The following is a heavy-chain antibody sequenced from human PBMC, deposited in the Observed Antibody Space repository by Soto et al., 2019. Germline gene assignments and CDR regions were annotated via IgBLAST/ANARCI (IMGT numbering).Heavy chain of an antibody. CDR1: GFTFSSYG. J-gene: IGHJ3*02. V-gene: IGHV3-30*18. Sequence: GGSLRLSCAASGFTFSSYGMHWVRQAPGKGLEWVAVISYDGSNKYYADSVKGRFTISRDNSKNTLYLQMNSLRAEDTAVYYCAKDRTTVVTHDAFDIWGQGTMVTVSS. CDR2: ISYDGSNK. D-gene: IGHD4-17*01. CDR3: AKDRTTVVTHDAFDI.